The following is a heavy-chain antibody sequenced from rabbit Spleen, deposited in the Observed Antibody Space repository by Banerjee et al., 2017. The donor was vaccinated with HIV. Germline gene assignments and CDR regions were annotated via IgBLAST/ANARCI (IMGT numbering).Heavy chain of an antibody. Sequence: QEQLEESGGGLVQPEGSLTLTCTASGFSFSSSYYMCWVRQAPGKGLEWIACINTSNGNIWYASWAKGRFIMSRTSSTTVTLQMTSLTDADTATYFCARDLVAVIGWNFNLWGPGTLVTVS. V-gene: IGHV1S45*01. CDR2: INTSNGNI. D-gene: IGHD1-1*01. CDR3: ARDLVAVIGWNFNL. J-gene: IGHJ4*01. CDR1: GFSFSSSYY.